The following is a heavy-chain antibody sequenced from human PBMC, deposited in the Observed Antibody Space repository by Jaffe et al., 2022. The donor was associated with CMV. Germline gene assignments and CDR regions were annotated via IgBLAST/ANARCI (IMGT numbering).Heavy chain of an antibody. Sequence: QVQLQESGPGLVKPAETLSLTCTVSGGSIGSYYWSWIRQSPGKGLEWIGNIYYSGSTNYNPSLKSRVTLSIDTSNNQFSLKMTSVTATDTAVYHCARDTYSRASHYYHGLDVWGQGTTVTVSS. CDR3: ARDTYSRASHYYHGLDV. V-gene: IGHV4-59*01. CDR1: GGSIGSYY. CDR2: IYYSGST. J-gene: IGHJ6*02. D-gene: IGHD3-22*01.